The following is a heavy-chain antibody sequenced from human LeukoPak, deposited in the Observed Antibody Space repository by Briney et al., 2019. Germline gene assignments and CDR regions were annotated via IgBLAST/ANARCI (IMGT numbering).Heavy chain of an antibody. Sequence: PSETLSLTCTVSGGSISSYYWSWLRQPPGKGLELIGFIYYSGSTNYNPSLKSRVTISVDTSRNQFSLKLTSVTAADTAVYYCARVDYDLWSGYSRAIDYWGQGTLVTVSS. CDR1: GGSISSYY. V-gene: IGHV4-59*01. J-gene: IGHJ4*02. D-gene: IGHD3-3*01. CDR2: IYYSGST. CDR3: ARVDYDLWSGYSRAIDY.